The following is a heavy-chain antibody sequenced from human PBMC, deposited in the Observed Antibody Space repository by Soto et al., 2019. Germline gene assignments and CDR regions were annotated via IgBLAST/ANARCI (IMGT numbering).Heavy chain of an antibody. CDR2: IYHSGST. V-gene: IGHV4-4*02. CDR3: ARNLVVPAARYNWFDP. Sequence: SETLSLTCAVSSGSISSSNWWSWVRQPPGKGLEWIGEIYHSGSTNYNPSLKSRVTISVDKSKNQFSLKLSSVTAADTAVYYSARNLVVPAARYNWFDPWGQGTLVTVSS. CDR1: SGSISSSNW. J-gene: IGHJ5*02. D-gene: IGHD2-2*01.